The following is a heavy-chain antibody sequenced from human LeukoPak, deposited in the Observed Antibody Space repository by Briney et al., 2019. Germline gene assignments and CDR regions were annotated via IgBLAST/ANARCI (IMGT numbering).Heavy chain of an antibody. D-gene: IGHD4-23*01. V-gene: IGHV1-8*01. CDR2: MNPNSGNT. CDR3: ARGRSYYGGNSYYYYYMDV. Sequence: ASVKVSCKASGYTFTSYDINWVRQAAGQGLEWMGWMNPNSGNTGYAQKFQGRVTMTRNTSISTAYMELSSLRSEDTAVYYCARGRSYYGGNSYYYYYMDVWGKGTTVTVSS. CDR1: GYTFTSYD. J-gene: IGHJ6*03.